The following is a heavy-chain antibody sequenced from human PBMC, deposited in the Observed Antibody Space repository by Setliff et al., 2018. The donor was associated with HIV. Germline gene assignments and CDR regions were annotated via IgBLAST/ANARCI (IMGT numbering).Heavy chain of an antibody. CDR2: IKAEAEGYAT. J-gene: IGHJ4*02. CDR1: GFTFSGLP. CDR3: TRPQYIYDNSDSDN. V-gene: IGHV3-73*01. Sequence: AGGSLRLSCGASGFTFSGLPMHWVRSASGKGLEWVGRIKAEAEGYATAYAASVKGRFTISRDDSKNTAYLQMNSLKTEDTAIYYCTRPQYIYDNSDSDNWGQGALVTVSS. D-gene: IGHD3-22*01.